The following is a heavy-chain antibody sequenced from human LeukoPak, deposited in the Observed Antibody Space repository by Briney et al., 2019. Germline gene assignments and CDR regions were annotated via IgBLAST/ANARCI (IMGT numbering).Heavy chain of an antibody. J-gene: IGHJ4*02. CDR1: GGSIGSSRYY. V-gene: IGHV4-39*01. D-gene: IGHD3-10*01. Sequence: PSETLSLTCTVSGGSIGSSRYYWGWIRQPPGKGLEWIGNIYYSGSTYYNPSLKSRVTISGDTPKNQFSLQLSSVTAADTAVYYCARYDSGEFDYWGQGTLVIVSS. CDR3: ARYDSGEFDY. CDR2: IYYSGST.